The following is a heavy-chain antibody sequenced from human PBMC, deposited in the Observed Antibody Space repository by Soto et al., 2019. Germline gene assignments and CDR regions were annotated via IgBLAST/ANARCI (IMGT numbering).Heavy chain of an antibody. Sequence: QVHLQQSGPGLVNPSETLSLTCTVSGGSMSSYYWTWIRQPAGKGLEWIGRVHSSGGTHYNPSLKSRVTISLDTSKNQFSLRLLSVTDADTAVYYCARGQRFSDWFDPWGQGTLVTVSS. V-gene: IGHV4-4*07. CDR2: VHSSGGT. CDR3: ARGQRFSDWFDP. CDR1: GGSMSSYY. D-gene: IGHD3-3*01. J-gene: IGHJ5*02.